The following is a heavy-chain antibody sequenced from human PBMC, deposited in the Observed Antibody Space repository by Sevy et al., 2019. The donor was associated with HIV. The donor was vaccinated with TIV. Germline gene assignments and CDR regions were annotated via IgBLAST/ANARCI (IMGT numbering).Heavy chain of an antibody. CDR3: ATTKDYYENSGDPFDY. CDR2: FDPEDGET. D-gene: IGHD3-22*01. J-gene: IGHJ4*02. CDR1: GYTLTKLS. V-gene: IGHV1-24*01. Sequence: ASVNVSCKVSGYTLTKLSMHWVRQAPGKGLEWMGTFDPEDGETIYAQMFQGRVTMTEDTSTDTAYMELSSLRSEDTAVYYCATTKDYYENSGDPFDYWGQGTLVTVSS.